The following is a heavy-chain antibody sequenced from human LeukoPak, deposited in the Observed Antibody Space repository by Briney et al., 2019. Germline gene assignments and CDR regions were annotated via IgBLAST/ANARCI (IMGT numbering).Heavy chain of an antibody. D-gene: IGHD2/OR15-2a*01. V-gene: IGHV4-59*08. CDR1: GGSISSYY. J-gene: IGHJ4*02. CDR2: VCYSGIT. Sequence: SETLSLTCAVSGGSISSYYWSWIRQPPGKGLDWIGYVCYSGITTYNPSLKSRVTVSVDTSKNQFSLKLTSVTAADTAVYYCARHNRVNSTQAHYFDYWGQGTLVTVSS. CDR3: ARHNRVNSTQAHYFDY.